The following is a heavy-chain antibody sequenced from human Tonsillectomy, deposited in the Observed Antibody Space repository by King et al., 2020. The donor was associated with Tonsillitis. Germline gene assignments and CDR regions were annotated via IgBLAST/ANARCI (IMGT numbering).Heavy chain of an antibody. V-gene: IGHV3-23*04. J-gene: IGHJ4*02. Sequence: VQLVESGGGLVQPGGSLRLSCAASGFIFSNYAMSWVRQAPGKGLEWVSGISGSDDIYYTDSVKGRFTISRDNSKNTLYLQMNSLSVEDSAVYYCAKGIGYNNNSFDYWGQGTLVTVSS. D-gene: IGHD1-1*01. CDR3: AKGIGYNNNSFDY. CDR1: GFIFSNYA. CDR2: ISGSDDI.